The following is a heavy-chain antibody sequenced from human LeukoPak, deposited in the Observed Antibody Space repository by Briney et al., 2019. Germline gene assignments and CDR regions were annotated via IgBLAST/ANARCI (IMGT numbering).Heavy chain of an antibody. CDR1: GGSISSNYY. J-gene: IGHJ4*02. CDR3: ARARGRYIDFLDY. V-gene: IGHV4-39*02. Sequence: KPSETLSLTCTVSGGSISSNYYWGWIRQPPGKGLEWIVSFFYSGSTYYNPSLKSRVTISVDTSKNQFSLRLSPVTAADTAVYYCARARGRYIDFLDYWGQGTLITVSS. CDR2: FFYSGST. D-gene: IGHD3-9*01.